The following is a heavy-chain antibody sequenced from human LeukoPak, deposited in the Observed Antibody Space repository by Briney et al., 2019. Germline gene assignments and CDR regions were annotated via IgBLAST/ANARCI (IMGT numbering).Heavy chain of an antibody. J-gene: IGHJ4*02. Sequence: PGGALRLSCAASGYTFSSYEMNWVRQAPGKGLEWLSYISRSGHTIYYADSVRGRFTISRDNAKKSLYLQMNSLRAEDTAVYYCARDSRSDYGDHGGDYWGQGTLVTVSS. CDR3: ARDSRSDYGDHGGDY. CDR1: GYTFSSYE. D-gene: IGHD4-17*01. CDR2: ISRSGHTI. V-gene: IGHV3-48*03.